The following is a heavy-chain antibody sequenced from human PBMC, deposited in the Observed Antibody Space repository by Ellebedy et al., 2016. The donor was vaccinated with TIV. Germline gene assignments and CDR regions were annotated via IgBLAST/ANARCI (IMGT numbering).Heavy chain of an antibody. V-gene: IGHV4-59*08. D-gene: IGHD2-21*02. CDR3: ASHLLFPGHFGY. J-gene: IGHJ4*02. Sequence: MPSETLSLTCTVSGGSISSYYWSRIRQPPGKGLEWIGYIYYSGSTNYNPSLKSRVTISVDTSKNQFSLKLSSVTAADTAVYYCASHLLFPGHFGYWGQGTLVTVSS. CDR2: IYYSGST. CDR1: GGSISSYY.